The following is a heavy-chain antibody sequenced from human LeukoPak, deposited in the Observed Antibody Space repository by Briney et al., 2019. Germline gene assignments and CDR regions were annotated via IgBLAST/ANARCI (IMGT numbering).Heavy chain of an antibody. CDR3: ARGGDAHKGGNY. CDR1: GGSISSGSYY. J-gene: IGHJ4*02. D-gene: IGHD5-24*01. V-gene: IGHV4-61*02. CDR2: IYTSGST. Sequence: SQTLSLTCTVSGGSISSGSYYWGWIRQPAGKGLEWIGRIYTSGSTSYNPSLKSRVTISVDTSKNQLSLKLSSVTAADTAVYFCARGGDAHKGGNYWGQGTLVTVSS.